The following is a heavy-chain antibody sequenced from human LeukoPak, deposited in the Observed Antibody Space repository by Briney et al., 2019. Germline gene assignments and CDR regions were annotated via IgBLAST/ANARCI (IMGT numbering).Heavy chain of an antibody. CDR1: GGSISSYY. J-gene: IGHJ6*03. Sequence: PSETLSLTCTVSGGSISSYYWSWIRQPPGKGLEWIGYIYYSGSTNYNPPLKRRVTISVDTSNNQISLKLSSVTAADTAVYYCARMHDFPDPYYYMDVWGKGTTVTVSS. CDR2: IYYSGST. D-gene: IGHD3-3*01. V-gene: IGHV4-59*01. CDR3: ARMHDFPDPYYYMDV.